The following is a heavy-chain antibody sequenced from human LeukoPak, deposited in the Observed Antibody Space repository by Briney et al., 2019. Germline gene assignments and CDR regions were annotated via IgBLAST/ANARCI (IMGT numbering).Heavy chain of an antibody. V-gene: IGHV3-23*01. CDR2: ISGSGGST. J-gene: IGHJ4*02. CDR3: AKDHAGYSSGWYYFDY. Sequence: GGSLRLSCGASGFTFSSYAMSWVRQAPGKGLEWVSAISGSGGSTYYADSVKGRFTISRDNSKNTLYLQMNSLRAEDTAVYYCAKDHAGYSSGWYYFDYWGQGTLVTVSS. CDR1: GFTFSSYA. D-gene: IGHD6-19*01.